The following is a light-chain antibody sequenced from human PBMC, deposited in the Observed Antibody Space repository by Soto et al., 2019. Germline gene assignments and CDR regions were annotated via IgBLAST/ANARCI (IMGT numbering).Light chain of an antibody. CDR2: RNN. CDR3: AACDDSLGGPRV. CDR1: SPNIGCYY. V-gene: IGLV1-47*01. Sequence: QSVLTQPPSASGPPGQWVTISCSGTSPNIGCYYVYWYQQVPGTARKLLIYRNNQRPSGVPDRFSGSKSGTSASLAITGLRSEDEADYYYAACDDSLGGPRVFGGGTKVTVL. J-gene: IGLJ2*01.